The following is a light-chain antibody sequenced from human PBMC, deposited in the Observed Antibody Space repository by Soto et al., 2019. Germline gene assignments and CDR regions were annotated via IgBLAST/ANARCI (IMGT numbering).Light chain of an antibody. CDR2: SNN. J-gene: IGLJ2*01. V-gene: IGLV1-44*01. CDR3: AAWDDSLSGPV. CDR1: SSNIGSYP. Sequence: QAVVTQPPSASGTPGQRVTISCSGSSSNIGSYPVNWYQQLPGTAPKVLIYSNNQRPSGVPDRFSGSRSGTSASLAISGLQSEDEADYYCAAWDDSLSGPVFGGGTKLTVL.